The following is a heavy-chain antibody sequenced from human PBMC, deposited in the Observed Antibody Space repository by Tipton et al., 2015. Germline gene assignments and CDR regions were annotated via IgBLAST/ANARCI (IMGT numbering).Heavy chain of an antibody. CDR3: ARGTNYFDSSGYPDQ. J-gene: IGHJ5*02. V-gene: IGHV3-11*06. D-gene: IGHD3-22*01. Sequence: SLRLSCAASGFTFSGYYMSWIRQAPGKGLEWVSFISGSSFDINYADSVKGRFTISRDNVKNSLYLQMNSLRAEDTAVYYCARGTNYFDSSGYPDQWGQGTLVSVSS. CDR1: GFTFSGYY. CDR2: ISGSSFDI.